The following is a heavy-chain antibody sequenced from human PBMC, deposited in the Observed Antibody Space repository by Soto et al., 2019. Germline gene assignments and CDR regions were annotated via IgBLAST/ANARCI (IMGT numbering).Heavy chain of an antibody. CDR1: GHAFTTYG. J-gene: IGHJ4*02. D-gene: IGHD1-1*01. CDR2: ISAHNGNT. CDR3: ARGRYGDY. V-gene: IGHV1-18*01. Sequence: QVHLVRSGAEVKKPGASVKVSCKGSGHAFTTYGTTWVRQAPGQGLEWMGWISAHNGNTNYAQKLQGRVTVTRDSSTSTACMELRSLRSDETAVYYCARGRYGDYWGQGALVTVSS.